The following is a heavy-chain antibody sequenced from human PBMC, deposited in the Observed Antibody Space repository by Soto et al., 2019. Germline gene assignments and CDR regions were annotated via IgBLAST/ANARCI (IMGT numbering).Heavy chain of an antibody. J-gene: IGHJ6*02. V-gene: IGHV1-3*01. CDR1: GYTFTSYA. CDR3: ASEQQQLPYYYGMDV. Sequence: ASVKVSCKASGYTFTSYAMHWVRQAPGQRLEWMGWINAGNGNTKYSQKFQGRVTITRDTSASTAYMELSSLRAEDTAVYYCASEQQQLPYYYGMDVWGQGTTVTVSS. D-gene: IGHD6-13*01. CDR2: INAGNGNT.